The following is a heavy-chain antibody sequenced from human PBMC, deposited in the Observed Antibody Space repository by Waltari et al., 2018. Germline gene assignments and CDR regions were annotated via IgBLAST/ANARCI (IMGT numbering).Heavy chain of an antibody. J-gene: IGHJ2*01. CDR2: TTYSYDRI. CDR1: GFAFQNFA. D-gene: IGHD1-26*01. V-gene: IGHV3-23*01. CDR3: AKLIYADSGSPDL. Sequence: LESGGGLAQPGGSLKLSCTASGFAFQNFAMLGVRQSPGKGLAGFSGTTYSYDRIDYADSARGRFTISRDNVKNTLYLEMRDLRVEDTGLYYCAKLIYADSGSPDLWGRGTQVTVS.